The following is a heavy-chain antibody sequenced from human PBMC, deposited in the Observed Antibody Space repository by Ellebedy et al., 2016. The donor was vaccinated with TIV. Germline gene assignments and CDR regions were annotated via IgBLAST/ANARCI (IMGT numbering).Heavy chain of an antibody. CDR2: IKQDGSEK. CDR3: GRAMDV. CDR1: GFTFSNYW. Sequence: GESLKIPXAASGFTFSNYWMHWVRQAPGRGLEWVANIKQDGSEKYYVDSVKGRFTISRDNAKNSLYLQMNSLRVEDTAVYYCGRAMDVWGKGTTVTVSS. J-gene: IGHJ6*04. V-gene: IGHV3-7*01.